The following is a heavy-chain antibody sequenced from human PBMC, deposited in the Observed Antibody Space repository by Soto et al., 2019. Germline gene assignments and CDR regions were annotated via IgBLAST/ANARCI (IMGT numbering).Heavy chain of an antibody. J-gene: IGHJ4*02. V-gene: IGHV4-39*01. CDR3: ARRGSGHTFDY. CDR1: GASISRGGFH. CDR2: LYSGST. D-gene: IGHD3-10*01. Sequence: KSSETLSLTCAVSGASISRGGFHWGWIRQPPGQGLEWIGSLYSGSTYYNPSLKSRVTISADTSKNEFSLRLTSVTAADTAVYYCARRGSGHTFDYWGQGTLVTVSS.